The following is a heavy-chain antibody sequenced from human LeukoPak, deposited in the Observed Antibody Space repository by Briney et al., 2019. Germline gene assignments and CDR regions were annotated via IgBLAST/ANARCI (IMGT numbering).Heavy chain of an antibody. CDR2: ISYDGSNK. CDR1: GFTFSSCG. CDR3: AKGTDYSPYYGMDV. Sequence: PGGSLRLSCAASGFTFSSCGMHWVRQAPGKGLEWVAVISYDGSNKYYADSVKGRFTISRDNSKNTLYLQMNSLRAEDTAVYYCAKGTDYSPYYGMDVWGQGTTVTVSS. V-gene: IGHV3-30*18. J-gene: IGHJ6*02.